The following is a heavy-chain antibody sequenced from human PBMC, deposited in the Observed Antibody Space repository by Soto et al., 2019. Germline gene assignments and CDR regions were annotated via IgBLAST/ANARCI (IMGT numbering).Heavy chain of an antibody. J-gene: IGHJ4*02. D-gene: IGHD4-17*01. CDR2: ISGSGGST. Sequence: PVGSLRLSCAASGFTFSSYAMSWVRQAPGKGLEWVSAISGSGGSTYYADSVKGRFTISRDNSKNTLYLQMNSLRAEDTAVYYCANLDYGDSDFDYWGQGTLVTVSS. V-gene: IGHV3-23*01. CDR1: GFTFSSYA. CDR3: ANLDYGDSDFDY.